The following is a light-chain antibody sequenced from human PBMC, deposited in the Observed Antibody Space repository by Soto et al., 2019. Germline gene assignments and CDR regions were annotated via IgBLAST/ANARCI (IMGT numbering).Light chain of an antibody. J-gene: IGKJ4*01. CDR3: KQSYCPPLT. Sequence: DIQMTQSPSSLSASVGDRVTITCRASQSISSYLNWYQQKPGKAPKLLIYAASSLQSGVPSRFSGSSPATFFPLTFTSLQPEDFETYCCKQSYCPPLTYGGGTKVEIK. CDR1: QSISSY. V-gene: IGKV1-39*01. CDR2: AAS.